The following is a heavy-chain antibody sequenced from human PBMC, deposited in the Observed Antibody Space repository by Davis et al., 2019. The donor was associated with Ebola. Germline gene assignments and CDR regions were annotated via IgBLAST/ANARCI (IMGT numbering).Heavy chain of an antibody. J-gene: IGHJ3*02. D-gene: IGHD3-22*01. CDR2: LLQSEIT. CDR1: NGSITNTHW. Sequence: PSETLSLTCTLSNGSITNTHWWSWVRQSPGKGLTWIVKLLQSEITNYNPSPKSRVLISAHSSKNQFSRRLNSVTTADTAMYYCARVMSNYDSRSYSTADAFDIWGQGTMVTVSS. V-gene: IGHV4-4*02. CDR3: ARVMSNYDSRSYSTADAFDI.